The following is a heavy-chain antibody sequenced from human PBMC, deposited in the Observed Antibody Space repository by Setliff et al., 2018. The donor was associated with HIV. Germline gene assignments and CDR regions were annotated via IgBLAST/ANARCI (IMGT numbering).Heavy chain of an antibody. Sequence: SETLSLTCTVSGGSISSSSYYWGWIRQPPGKGLEWIGSIYYSGSTYYNPSLKTRVTISVDTSKNQFSLKLSSVTAADTAVYYCAILTTDRFLEWLFVYWGQGTLVTVAS. CDR2: IYYSGST. CDR1: GGSISSSSYY. J-gene: IGHJ4*02. D-gene: IGHD3-3*01. V-gene: IGHV4-39*01. CDR3: AILTTDRFLEWLFVY.